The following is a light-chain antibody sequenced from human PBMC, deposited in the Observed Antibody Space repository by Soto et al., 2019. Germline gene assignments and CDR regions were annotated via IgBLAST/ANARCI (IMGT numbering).Light chain of an antibody. CDR2: GAS. CDR3: QQYNDWPPLT. Sequence: IVMTQSPATLSVSPGERATLSCRASQSVSSNLAWYQQKPGQAPRLLIYGASTRATGTAARFSGSGSGTEFTLTISSLQSEDFAVYYCQQYNDWPPLTFGGGTKVEI. J-gene: IGKJ4*01. V-gene: IGKV3-15*01. CDR1: QSVSSN.